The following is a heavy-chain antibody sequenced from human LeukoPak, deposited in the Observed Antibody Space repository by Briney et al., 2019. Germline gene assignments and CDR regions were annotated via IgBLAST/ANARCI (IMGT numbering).Heavy chain of an antibody. Sequence: GGSLRLSCAASGFTFSSYWMSWVRQAPGKGLEWVANIKQDGSEKYYVDSVKGRFTISRDNAKNSLYLQMNSLRAEDTAVYYCARVYTARPPSFYYYYYGMDVWGQGTTVTVSS. D-gene: IGHD3-16*01. V-gene: IGHV3-7*04. CDR2: IKQDGSEK. J-gene: IGHJ6*02. CDR1: GFTFSSYW. CDR3: ARVYTARPPSFYYYYYGMDV.